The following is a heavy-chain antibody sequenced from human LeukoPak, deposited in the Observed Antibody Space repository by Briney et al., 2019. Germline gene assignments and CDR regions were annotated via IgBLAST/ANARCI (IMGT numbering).Heavy chain of an antibody. J-gene: IGHJ5*02. Sequence: GGSLRLSCAASGFTVSSNYMSWVRQAPGKGLEWVSVIYSGGSTYYADSVKGRFTISRDNSKNTLYLQMNSLRAEDTAVYYCARRFGWPGDWFDPWGQGTLVTVSS. CDR1: GFTVSSNY. CDR2: IYSGGST. CDR3: ARRFGWPGDWFDP. D-gene: IGHD3-10*01. V-gene: IGHV3-66*01.